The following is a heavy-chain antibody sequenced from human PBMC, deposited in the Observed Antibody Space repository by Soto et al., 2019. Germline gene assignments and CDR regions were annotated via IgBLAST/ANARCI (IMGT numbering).Heavy chain of an antibody. CDR2: ISGSGGIT. Sequence: WWSLRLSCIASGYTFSRYAMTWFRQAPGKGLEWVSDISGSGGITYYADSVKGRFTISRDNSKNTLNLQMNSLRADDTAVYYCARARRGAPYYYTMDLWGQGTTVTVSS. V-gene: IGHV3-23*01. J-gene: IGHJ6*02. CDR1: GYTFSRYA. CDR3: ARARRGAPYYYTMDL. D-gene: IGHD3-10*01.